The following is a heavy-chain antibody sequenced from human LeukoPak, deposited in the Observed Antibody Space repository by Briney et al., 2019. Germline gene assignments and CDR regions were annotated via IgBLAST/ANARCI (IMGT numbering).Heavy chain of an antibody. CDR1: GFTFSSYA. Sequence: GGSLRLSCAASGFTFSSYAMSWVRQAPGKGLEWVSAISGSGGSTYYADSVKGRFTISRDNSKNTLYLQMNSLRAEDTAVYYCAKDPVHLGAHSGIGNYYYYMDVWGEGTTVTVSS. D-gene: IGHD3-10*01. J-gene: IGHJ6*03. CDR2: ISGSGGST. CDR3: AKDPVHLGAHSGIGNYYYYMDV. V-gene: IGHV3-23*01.